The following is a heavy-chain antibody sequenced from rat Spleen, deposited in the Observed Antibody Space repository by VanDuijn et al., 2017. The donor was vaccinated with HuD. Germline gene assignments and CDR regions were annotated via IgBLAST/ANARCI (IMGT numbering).Heavy chain of an antibody. CDR3: ARGSYNNYFDY. V-gene: IGHV5-7*01. D-gene: IGHD1-10*01. CDR1: GFTFSDYN. Sequence: EVQLVESGGGLVQPGRSLKLSCAASGFTFSDYNMAWVRQAPKKGLEWVATISYDGSSTYYRDSVKGRFTISRDNAKSTLYLQMDSLRSEDTATYYCARGSYNNYFDYWGQGVMVTVSS. CDR2: ISYDGSST. J-gene: IGHJ2*01.